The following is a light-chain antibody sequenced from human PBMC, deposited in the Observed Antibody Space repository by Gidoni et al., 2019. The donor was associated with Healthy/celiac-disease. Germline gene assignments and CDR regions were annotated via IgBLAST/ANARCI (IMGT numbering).Light chain of an antibody. CDR2: DAS. CDR1: QSGSSY. J-gene: IGKJ4*01. CDR3: QRRSNWPLT. Sequence: EIVLTHSPATLSLSPGERATLSCRLSQSGSSYLVWYQQKPGQAPSLLIYDASNRATGIPAMFRGRGSGTGFTLTHRSLEPKDFAVYYCQRRSNWPLTVXGXTKVEIK. V-gene: IGKV3-11*01.